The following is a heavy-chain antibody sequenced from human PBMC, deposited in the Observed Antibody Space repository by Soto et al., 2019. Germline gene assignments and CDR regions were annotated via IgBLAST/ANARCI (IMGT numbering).Heavy chain of an antibody. Sequence: PSETLSLTCTVSGGSISSYYWSWIRQPAGKGLEWIGRIYTSGSTNYNPSLKSRVTMSVDTSKNQFPLKLSSVTAADTAVYYCARALPXYYYDSSGYHRDIYFDYWGQGTLVTVSS. CDR1: GGSISSYY. J-gene: IGHJ4*02. CDR3: ARALPXYYYDSSGYHRDIYFDY. V-gene: IGHV4-4*07. CDR2: IYTSGST. D-gene: IGHD3-22*01.